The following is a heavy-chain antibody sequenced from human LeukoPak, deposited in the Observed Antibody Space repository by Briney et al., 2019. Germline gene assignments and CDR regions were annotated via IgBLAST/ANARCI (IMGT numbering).Heavy chain of an antibody. J-gene: IGHJ4*02. CDR2: FIPIFGTA. CDR3: ARDLGITGTYDNHCFDY. Sequence: SVKVSCKASGGTFNSHAISWVRQAPGQGLQWMGRFIPIFGTAKYAQKFQGRVSITTDASTSTAYMQLSSLRFDDTAVYYCARDLGITGTYDNHCFDYWGQGTLVTVSS. CDR1: GGTFNSHA. D-gene: IGHD1-20*01. V-gene: IGHV1-69*05.